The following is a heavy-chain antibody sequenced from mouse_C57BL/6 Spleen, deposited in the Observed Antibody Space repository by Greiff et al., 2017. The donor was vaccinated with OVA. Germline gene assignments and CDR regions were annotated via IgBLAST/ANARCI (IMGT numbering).Heavy chain of an antibody. J-gene: IGHJ4*01. Sequence: VKLVESGAELMKPGASVKLSCKATGYTFTGYWIEWVKQRPGHGLEWIGEILPGSGSTNYNEKFKGKATFTADTSSNTAYMQLSSLTTEDSAIYYCASLAYYSNYHYYAMDYWGQGTSVTVSS. CDR3: ASLAYYSNYHYYAMDY. D-gene: IGHD2-5*01. V-gene: IGHV1-9*01. CDR2: ILPGSGST. CDR1: GYTFTGYW.